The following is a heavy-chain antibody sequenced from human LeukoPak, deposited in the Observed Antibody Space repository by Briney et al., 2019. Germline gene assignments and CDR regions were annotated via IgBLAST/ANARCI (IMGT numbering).Heavy chain of an antibody. D-gene: IGHD5-18*01. CDR2: IHYSGST. Sequence: SETLSLTCTVSGGSISSYYWSWIRQSPGEGLQWIGNIHYSGSTDYNPSLKSRVTISVDTSKNQFSLKLSSATAADTAVYYCARGGYTNGFDCWGQGALVTVSS. J-gene: IGHJ5*01. V-gene: IGHV4-59*01. CDR3: ARGGYTNGFDC. CDR1: GGSISSYY.